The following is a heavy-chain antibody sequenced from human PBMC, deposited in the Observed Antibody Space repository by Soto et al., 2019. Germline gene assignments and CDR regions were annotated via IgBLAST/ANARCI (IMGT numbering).Heavy chain of an antibody. V-gene: IGHV4-34*01. Sequence: SETLSLTCTVSGGSISDDTYYWSWIRQPPGKGLEWIGEINHSGSTNYNPSLKSRVTISVDTSKNQFSLKLSSVTAADTAVYYCARGVATVVTSYFDYWGQGTLVTVSS. CDR3: ARGVATVVTSYFDY. D-gene: IGHD5-12*01. CDR2: INHSGST. CDR1: GGSISDDTYY. J-gene: IGHJ4*02.